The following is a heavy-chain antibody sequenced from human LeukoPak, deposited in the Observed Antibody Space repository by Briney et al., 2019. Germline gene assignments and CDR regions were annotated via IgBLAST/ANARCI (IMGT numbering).Heavy chain of an antibody. CDR3: ARRRYYYDSSGSVFDY. J-gene: IGHJ4*02. Sequence: SETLSLTCAVYGGSFSGYYWSWIRQPPGKGLEWVWKINHSGSTNYNPSLKSRVTISVDTSKNQFSLKLSSVTAADTAVYYCARRRYYYDSSGSVFDYWGQGTLVTVSS. V-gene: IGHV4-34*01. CDR2: INHSGST. CDR1: GGSFSGYY. D-gene: IGHD3-22*01.